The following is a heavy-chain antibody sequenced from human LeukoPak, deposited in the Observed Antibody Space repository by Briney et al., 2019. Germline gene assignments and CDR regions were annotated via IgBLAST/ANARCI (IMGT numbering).Heavy chain of an antibody. CDR3: ARGRGVTVGYNWFDP. V-gene: IGHV6-1*01. J-gene: IGHJ5*02. D-gene: IGHD4-23*01. Sequence: SQTLSLTCAISGDRVSSNSAAWNWIRRSPSRGLEWLGRTYYRSKWYNDYAVSVKSRITINPDTSKNQFSLQLNSVTPEDTAVYYCARGRGVTVGYNWFDPWGQGTLVTVSS. CDR1: GDRVSSNSAA. CDR2: TYYRSKWYN.